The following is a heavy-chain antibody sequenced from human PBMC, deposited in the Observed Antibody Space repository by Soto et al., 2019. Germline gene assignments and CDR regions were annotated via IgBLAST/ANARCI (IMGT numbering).Heavy chain of an antibody. V-gene: IGHV4-59*01. CDR1: GGSINNYY. Sequence: SETLSLTCTVSGGSINNYYWSWIRQPPGKGLEWIGYIYDSGTTNYNPSLKSRVTISVDTSKNQFSLKLTSVTAADTAVYYCAPDSRTSNRDWFEPWGQGTLVTVSS. CDR3: APDSRTSNRDWFEP. D-gene: IGHD2-8*01. J-gene: IGHJ5*02. CDR2: IYDSGTT.